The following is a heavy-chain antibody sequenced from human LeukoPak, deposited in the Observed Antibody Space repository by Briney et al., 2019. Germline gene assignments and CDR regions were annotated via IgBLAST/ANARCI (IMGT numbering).Heavy chain of an antibody. CDR2: IYYSGST. Sequence: SETLSLTCTVSGGSISSYYWSWIRQPPGKGLEWIGYIYYSGSTNYNPSLKSRVTISVDTSKNQFSLKLSSVTAADTAVYYCARLPVVVVAAHFDYWGQGTLVTVSS. J-gene: IGHJ4*02. D-gene: IGHD2-15*01. CDR1: GGSISSYY. V-gene: IGHV4-59*08. CDR3: ARLPVVVVAAHFDY.